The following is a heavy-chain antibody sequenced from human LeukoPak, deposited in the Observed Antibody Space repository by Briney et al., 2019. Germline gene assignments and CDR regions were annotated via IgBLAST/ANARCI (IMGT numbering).Heavy chain of an antibody. CDR2: TYYRSKWYN. D-gene: IGHD2-15*01. J-gene: IGHJ6*03. V-gene: IGHV6-1*01. Sequence: SQTLSLTCAISGDSVSSNSAAWNWIRQSPSRGLEWLGRTYYRSKWYNDYAVSVKSRITINPDTSKNQFSLQLNSVTPEDTAVYYCAREAVVVVAATPYHYYYYMDVWGKGTTVTVSS. CDR3: AREAVVVVAATPYHYYYYMDV. CDR1: GDSVSSNSAA.